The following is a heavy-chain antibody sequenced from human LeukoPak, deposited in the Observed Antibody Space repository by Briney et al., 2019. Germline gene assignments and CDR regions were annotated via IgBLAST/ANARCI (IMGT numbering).Heavy chain of an antibody. D-gene: IGHD1-26*01. Sequence: SETLSLTCTVSGGSISSSSYYWGWIRQTPEKGLEWMGHIHTSGASRYYLSLESRLTLSIDTSRNHLSLNLTSVTAADTAVYFCARLGSYHDFWGQGALVTVSS. CDR1: GGSISSSSYY. V-gene: IGHV4-61*05. J-gene: IGHJ4*02. CDR2: IHTSGAS. CDR3: ARLGSYHDF.